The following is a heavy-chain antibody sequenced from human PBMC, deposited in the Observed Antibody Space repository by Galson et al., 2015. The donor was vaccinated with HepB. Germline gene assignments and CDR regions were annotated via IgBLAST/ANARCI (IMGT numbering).Heavy chain of an antibody. Sequence: SLRLSCAASGFTFSSYAMHWVRQAPGKGLEWVAVISYDGSNKYYADSVKGRFTISRDNSKNTMYLQMNSLRAEDTAVYYCARERGVAGSSSCFDYWGQGTLVTVSS. V-gene: IGHV3-30*04. J-gene: IGHJ4*02. CDR1: GFTFSSYA. D-gene: IGHD6-13*01. CDR2: ISYDGSNK. CDR3: ARERGVAGSSSCFDY.